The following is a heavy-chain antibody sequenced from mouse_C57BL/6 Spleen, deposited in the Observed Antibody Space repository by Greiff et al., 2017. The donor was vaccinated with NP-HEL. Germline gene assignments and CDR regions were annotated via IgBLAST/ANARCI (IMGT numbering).Heavy chain of an antibody. D-gene: IGHD2-5*01. CDR1: GFTFSSYA. V-gene: IGHV5-9-1*02. CDR3: TREGIVTRFAY. Sequence: EVMLVESGEGLVKPGGSLKLSCAASGFTFSSYAMSWVRQTPEKRLEWVAYISSGGDYIYYADTVKGRFTISRDNARNTLYLQMSSLKSEDTAMYYCTREGIVTRFAYWGQGTLVTVSA. CDR2: ISSGGDYI. J-gene: IGHJ3*01.